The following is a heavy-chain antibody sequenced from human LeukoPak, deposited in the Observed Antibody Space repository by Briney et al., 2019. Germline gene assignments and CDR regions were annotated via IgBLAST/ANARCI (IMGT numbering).Heavy chain of an antibody. V-gene: IGHV3-30*03. CDR2: ISYDGSNK. Sequence: PGGSLRLSCAASGFTFSSYGMHWVRQAPGKGLEWVAVISYDGSNKYYADSVKGRFTISRDNSKNTLYLQMNSLRAEDTAVYYCATGDDGIVVVVAATPFDYWGQGTLVTVSS. CDR1: GFTFSSYG. D-gene: IGHD2-15*01. J-gene: IGHJ4*02. CDR3: ATGDDGIVVVVAATPFDY.